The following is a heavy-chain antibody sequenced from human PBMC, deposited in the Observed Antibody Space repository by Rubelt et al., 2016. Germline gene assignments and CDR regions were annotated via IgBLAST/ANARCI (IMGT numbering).Heavy chain of an antibody. V-gene: IGHV4-34*01. D-gene: IGHD3-3*01. J-gene: IGHJ4*02. CDR2: INHSEST. CDR1: GGSFTGYY. CDR3: ARGQGWSGYLDY. Sequence: QVQLQQWGAGLLKPSETLSLTCAVYGGSFTGYYWSWIRQPPGKGLEWIGEINHSESTNYNPSLKSRVTISVDTSKNQFSLKLSSVTAADTAVYYCARGQGWSGYLDYWGQGTLVTVSS.